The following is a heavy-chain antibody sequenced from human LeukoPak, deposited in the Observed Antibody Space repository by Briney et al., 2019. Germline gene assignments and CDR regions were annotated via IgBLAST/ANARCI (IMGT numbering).Heavy chain of an antibody. CDR3: ARVYYDSSGYTKFDY. J-gene: IGHJ4*02. Sequence: GESLKIYCKGSGYSFTSYWIGWVRQMPAKGLEWMGIIYPGDSDTRYSPSFQGQVTISADKSISTAYLQWSSPKASDTAMYYCARVYYDSSGYTKFDYRGQGTLVTVSS. D-gene: IGHD3-22*01. CDR1: GYSFTSYW. CDR2: IYPGDSDT. V-gene: IGHV5-51*01.